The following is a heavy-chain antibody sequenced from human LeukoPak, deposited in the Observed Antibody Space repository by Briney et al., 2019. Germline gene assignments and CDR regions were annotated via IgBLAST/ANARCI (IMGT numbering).Heavy chain of an antibody. CDR1: GFTFNNYA. V-gene: IGHV3-23*01. J-gene: IGHJ4*02. Sequence: GGSLRLSCAASGFTFNNYAVNWVRQAPGKGLEWVSSISGGGETTYYADSAKGRFTISRDNSQNTLYLQMNSLRAEDTAVYYCARDYADYVGYFFFDYWGQGTMVTVSS. CDR3: ARDYADYVGYFFFDY. CDR2: ISGGGETT. D-gene: IGHD4-17*01.